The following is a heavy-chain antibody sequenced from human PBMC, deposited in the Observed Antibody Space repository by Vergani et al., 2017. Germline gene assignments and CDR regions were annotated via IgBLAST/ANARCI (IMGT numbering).Heavy chain of an antibody. J-gene: IGHJ4*02. D-gene: IGHD1-14*01. V-gene: IGHV3-21*01. CDR2: ISSSSSYI. CDR1: GFTFSSYS. Sequence: EVQLVESGGGLVKPGGSLRLSCAASGFTFSSYSMNWVRQAPGKGLEWVSSISSSSSYIYYADSVKGRFTISRDNAKNSLYLQMNSLRAEDTAVYYCAKGPEGHYFDYWGQGTLVTVSS. CDR3: AKGPEGHYFDY.